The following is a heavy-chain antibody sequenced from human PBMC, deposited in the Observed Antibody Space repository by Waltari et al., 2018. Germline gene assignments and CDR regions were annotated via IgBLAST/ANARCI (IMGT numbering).Heavy chain of an antibody. J-gene: IGHJ4*02. D-gene: IGHD5-12*01. CDR1: GFTFNTYT. CDR3: AKGGWLDD. V-gene: IGHV3-23*01. CDR2: ISDSGDTT. Sequence: EVQLLESGGGLVQPGGSLRLSWAAPGFTFNTYTMSWVRQAPGKGLGWVSAISDSGDTTYYADSGNGRFTISRDNSKNTLYLQLNSLGVEDTAVYSCAKGGWLDDWGQGTLVTVSS.